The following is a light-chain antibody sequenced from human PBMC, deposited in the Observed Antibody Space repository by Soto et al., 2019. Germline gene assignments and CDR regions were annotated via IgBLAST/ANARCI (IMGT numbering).Light chain of an antibody. J-gene: IGKJ5*01. CDR2: DAS. Sequence: DIPMTQSPSSLSASVGDRVTITCQASQDISDYLNWYQQKPGKAPELLIYDASSLKTGVPSRFNGSESVTDFTFTISSLQPEASATYYCQQHNNLQITFGQGTRLEIK. CDR1: QDISDY. CDR3: QQHNNLQIT. V-gene: IGKV1-33*01.